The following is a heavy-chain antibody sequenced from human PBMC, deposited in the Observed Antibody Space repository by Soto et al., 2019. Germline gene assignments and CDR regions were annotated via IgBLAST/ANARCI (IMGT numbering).Heavy chain of an antibody. J-gene: IGHJ4*02. CDR2: IWYDGSNK. V-gene: IGHV3-33*01. Sequence: VAVIWYDGSNKYYADSVKGRFTISRDNSKNTLYLQMNSLRAEDTAVYYCARDRRYCSGGSCSDYFDYWGQGTLVTVSS. D-gene: IGHD2-15*01. CDR3: ARDRRYCSGGSCSDYFDY.